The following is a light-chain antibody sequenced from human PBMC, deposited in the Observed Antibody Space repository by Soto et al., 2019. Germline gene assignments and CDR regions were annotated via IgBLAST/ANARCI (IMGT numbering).Light chain of an antibody. CDR2: AAS. J-gene: IGKJ5*01. V-gene: IGKV1-39*01. Sequence: DVQLTPSPSSLSGYLGDRASTTPRSTQSITNFLNWYQQKPGKAPRLLIYAASSLQSGVPSRFSGSGSGTDFTLSVSSLQPEDFATYYCQKNYSPPPITFGKGPRLEIK. CDR1: QSITNF. CDR3: QKNYSPPPIT.